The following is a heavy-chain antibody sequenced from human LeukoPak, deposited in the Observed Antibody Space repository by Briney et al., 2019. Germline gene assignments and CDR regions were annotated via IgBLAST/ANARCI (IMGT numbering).Heavy chain of an antibody. CDR1: GGSLTGYF. CDR2: VFYEGNT. CDR3: ARHSLTYYYDSSGFPHLFDY. D-gene: IGHD3-22*01. V-gene: IGHV4-59*08. J-gene: IGHJ4*02. Sequence: PSETLSLTCTVSGGSLTGYFWSWIRQPPGKGLEWVGYVFYEGNTNYNPSLKSRVTISVDTSKNQFSLKLSSVTAADTAVYYCARHSLTYYYDSSGFPHLFDYWGQGTLVTVSS.